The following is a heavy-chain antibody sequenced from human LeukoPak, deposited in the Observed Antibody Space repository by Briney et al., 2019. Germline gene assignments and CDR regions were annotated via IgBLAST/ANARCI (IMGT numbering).Heavy chain of an antibody. CDR3: AREIGDYDFWSGTRGNGMDV. V-gene: IGHV3-30-3*01. J-gene: IGHJ6*02. CDR2: ISYVETSK. D-gene: IGHD3-3*01. CDR1: GFTFSSYA. Sequence: GGSLRPSCAASGFTFSSYAMHWVRQAPGKGLEWVAVISYVETSKYYADSVKGRFTISRDNSKNMVYLQMNSLRAEDTAVYYCAREIGDYDFWSGTRGNGMDVWVQGTTVTVSS.